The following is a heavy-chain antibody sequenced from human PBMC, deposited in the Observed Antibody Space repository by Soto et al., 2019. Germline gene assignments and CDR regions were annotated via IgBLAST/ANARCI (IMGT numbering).Heavy chain of an antibody. Sequence: QLQLQESGSGLVKPSQTLSLTCAVSGGSISSGGYSWSWIRQPPGKGLEWIGYIYHSGSTYYNPSLKSRVTISVDRSKSQFSLKRSSVTAADTGVYYCARVAYCGGDCQRGFDPWGQGTLVTVSS. D-gene: IGHD2-21*02. CDR3: ARVAYCGGDCQRGFDP. V-gene: IGHV4-30-2*01. J-gene: IGHJ5*02. CDR2: IYHSGST. CDR1: GGSISSGGYS.